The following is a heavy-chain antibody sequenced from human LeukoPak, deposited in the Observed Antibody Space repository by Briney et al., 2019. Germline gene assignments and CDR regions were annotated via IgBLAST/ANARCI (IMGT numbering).Heavy chain of an antibody. CDR3: AKGTHYYDSSGYWGAFDI. D-gene: IGHD3-22*01. V-gene: IGHV3-30*18. CDR2: ISYDGGNK. Sequence: GGSLRLSCAASGFTFSSNDIHWVRQAPGKGLEWVVVISYDGGNKYYADSVKGRFAISRDNSKNTVYLQMNSLRAEDTAVYYCAKGTHYYDSSGYWGAFDIWGQGTMVTVSS. J-gene: IGHJ3*02. CDR1: GFTFSSND.